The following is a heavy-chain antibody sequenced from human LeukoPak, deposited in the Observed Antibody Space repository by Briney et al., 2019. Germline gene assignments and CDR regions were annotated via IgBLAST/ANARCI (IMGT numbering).Heavy chain of an antibody. D-gene: IGHD4-17*01. CDR1: GGSISSGSYY. J-gene: IGHJ6*03. V-gene: IGHV4-61*02. CDR2: IYTSGST. Sequence: SETLSLTCTVSGGSISSGSYYWSWIRQPAGKGLEWIGRIYTSGSTNYNPSLKSRVTISVDTSKNQFSLKLSSVTAADTAVYYCASTVKHYYFYYMDVWGKGTTVTISS. CDR3: ASTVKHYYFYYMDV.